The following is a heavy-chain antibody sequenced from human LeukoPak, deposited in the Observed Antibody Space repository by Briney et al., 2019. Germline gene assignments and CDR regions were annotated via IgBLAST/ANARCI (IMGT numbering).Heavy chain of an antibody. V-gene: IGHV3-21*01. CDR2: ISSRGSYI. CDR3: ASELPSSSWYDY. CDR1: GFTFSNYN. J-gene: IGHJ4*02. D-gene: IGHD6-13*01. Sequence: GGSLRLSCAASGFTFSNYNIDWVRQAPGKGLEWVSSISSRGSYIYYADSVKGRFAISADNAMNSLYLQMNSLRAEDTAVYYCASELPSSSWYDYWGQGTLVTVSS.